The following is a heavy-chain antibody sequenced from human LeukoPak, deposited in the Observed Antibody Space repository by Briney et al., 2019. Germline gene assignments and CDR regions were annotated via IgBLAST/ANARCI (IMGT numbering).Heavy chain of an antibody. CDR1: GGSISSSNW. CDR2: IHHSGST. Sequence: SETLSLTCAVSGGSISSSNWWSWVRQPPGKGLEWIGEIHHSGSTNYNPSFKSRVTISVDKSKNQFSLKLSSVTAADTAVYYCASRFSIAAAGFTDYWGQGTLVTVSS. CDR3: ASRFSIAAAGFTDY. V-gene: IGHV4-4*02. J-gene: IGHJ4*02. D-gene: IGHD6-13*01.